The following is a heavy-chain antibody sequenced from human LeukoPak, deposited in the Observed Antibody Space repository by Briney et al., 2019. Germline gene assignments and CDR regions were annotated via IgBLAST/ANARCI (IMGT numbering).Heavy chain of an antibody. J-gene: IGHJ5*01. Sequence: GGSLRLSCAVSGVSVTINHMSWVRQAPGKGLEWVSVINAGGSAYYADSMKGRFTLSRDNSKNTLYLQMNSLGAEDTAVYYCSGDAAWGHGTLVTVSS. CDR1: GVSVTINH. CDR3: SGDAA. V-gene: IGHV3-66*01. CDR2: INAGGSA.